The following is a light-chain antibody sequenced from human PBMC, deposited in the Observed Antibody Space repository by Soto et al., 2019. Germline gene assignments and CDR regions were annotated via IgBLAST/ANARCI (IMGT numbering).Light chain of an antibody. Sequence: QSALTQPASVSGSPGQSITISCTGTSSDVGSYNLVSWYQQHPGKAPKLMISEVSKRPSVISDRFSGSKSGSTASLTISGLQAEDEADYYCCSYAGTSTHTVFGGGTQLTVL. J-gene: IGLJ7*01. V-gene: IGLV2-23*02. CDR3: CSYAGTSTHTV. CDR1: SSDVGSYNL. CDR2: EVS.